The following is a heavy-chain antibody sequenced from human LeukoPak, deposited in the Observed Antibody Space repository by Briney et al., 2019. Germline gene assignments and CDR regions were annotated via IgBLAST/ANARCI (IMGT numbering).Heavy chain of an antibody. CDR2: ISSSSSTI. J-gene: IGHJ5*02. CDR1: GFTFSSYS. V-gene: IGHV3-48*01. Sequence: GGSLRLSCAASGFTFSSYSMNSVRQAPGKGLERVSYISSSSSTIYYADSVKGRFTISRDNAKNSLYLQINSLRAEDTPVYYCASLYGSGPNWFDPWGQGTLVTVSS. D-gene: IGHD3-10*01. CDR3: ASLYGSGPNWFDP.